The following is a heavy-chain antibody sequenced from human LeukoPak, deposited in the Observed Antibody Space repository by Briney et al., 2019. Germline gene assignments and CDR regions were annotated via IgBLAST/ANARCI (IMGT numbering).Heavy chain of an antibody. V-gene: IGHV4-59*01. J-gene: IGHJ4*02. CDR1: GGSISSYY. CDR2: IYYSGST. Sequence: SSTLSFSCTAAGGSISSYYWSWIRQPPGKGLEWIGYIYYSGSTNYNPSLKSRVTISVDTSKNQFSLKLSSVTAADTDVYYWAGTMYYYDSSGYYFYNFDYWGQGTLVTVSS. CDR3: AGTMYYYDSSGYYFYNFDY. D-gene: IGHD3-22*01.